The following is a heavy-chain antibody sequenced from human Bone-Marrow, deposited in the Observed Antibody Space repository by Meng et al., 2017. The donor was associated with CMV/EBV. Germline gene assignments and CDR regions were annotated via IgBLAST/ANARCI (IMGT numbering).Heavy chain of an antibody. J-gene: IGHJ4*02. V-gene: IGHV4-31*03. Sequence: LTCTVSGGSISSGGYYWSWIRQHPGKGLEWIGYIYYSGSTYYNPSLKSRVTISVDTSKNQFSLKLSSVTAADTAVYYCARARMDDFDYWGQGTLVTVSS. D-gene: IGHD2-2*03. CDR3: ARARMDDFDY. CDR2: IYYSGST. CDR1: GGSISSGGYY.